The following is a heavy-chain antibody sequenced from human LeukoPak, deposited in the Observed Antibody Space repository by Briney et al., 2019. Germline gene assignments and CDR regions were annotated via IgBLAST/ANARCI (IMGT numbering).Heavy chain of an antibody. Sequence: GGSLRLSCVVSGFGFSDSYMTWIRQTPGKGLEWLAYISGSGSDMYYADSVKGRFTTSRDNAKNSLYLQMNSLRPDDTALYYCSTDPRLLIYWGHGTLVTVSS. CDR2: ISGSGSDM. CDR3: STDPRLLIY. J-gene: IGHJ4*01. V-gene: IGHV3-11*01. D-gene: IGHD2-8*01. CDR1: GFGFSDSY.